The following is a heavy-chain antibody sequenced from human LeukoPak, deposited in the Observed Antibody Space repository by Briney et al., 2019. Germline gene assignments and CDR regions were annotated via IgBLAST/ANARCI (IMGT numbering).Heavy chain of an antibody. CDR1: GFTFGDYA. J-gene: IGHJ4*02. D-gene: IGHD2-2*02. CDR2: IRSKAYGGTT. CDR3: TRELDVLRYCSSTSCYTPLDY. V-gene: IGHV3-49*04. Sequence: GGSLRLSCTASGFTFGDYAMSWVRQAPGKGLEWVGFIRSKAYGGTTEYAASVKGRFTISRDDSKSIAYLQMNSLKTEDTAVYYCTRELDVLRYCSSTSCYTPLDYWGQGTRVTVSS.